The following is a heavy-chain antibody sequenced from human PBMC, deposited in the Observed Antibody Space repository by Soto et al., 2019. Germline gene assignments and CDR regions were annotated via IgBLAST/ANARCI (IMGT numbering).Heavy chain of an antibody. D-gene: IGHD2-15*01. CDR1: GFSLTTTSLH. V-gene: IGHV2-5*08. Sequence: LAQTLTRHGAFSGFSLTTTSLHVALIRQPPGKALEWLALIYWDGDKRYSPSLKNRLTVSKDTSTNRVVLTITNISPDDAGTYFCAHAGDFDLLSFDRWGPGTLVTFSS. CDR2: IYWDGDK. CDR3: AHAGDFDLLSFDR. J-gene: IGHJ4*02.